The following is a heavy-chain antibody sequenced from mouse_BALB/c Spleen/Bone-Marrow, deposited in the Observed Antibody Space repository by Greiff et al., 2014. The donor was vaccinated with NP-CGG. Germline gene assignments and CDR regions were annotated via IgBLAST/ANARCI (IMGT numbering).Heavy chain of an antibody. V-gene: IGHV1-9*01. CDR3: ARSRDGYYGFAY. CDR1: GYTFSGYW. CDR2: ILPGSGST. D-gene: IGHD2-3*01. J-gene: IGHJ3*01. Sequence: QVQLKESGAELMKPGASVKISCKATGYTFSGYWIEWVKQRPGHGLEWIGEILPGSGSTNYNENFKGKATFTAGTSSNTAYMQLSSLTSEDSAVYYCARSRDGYYGFAYWGQGTLVTVSA.